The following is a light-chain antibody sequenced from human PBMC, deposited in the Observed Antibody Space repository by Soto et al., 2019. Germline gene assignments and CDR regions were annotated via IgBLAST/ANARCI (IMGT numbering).Light chain of an antibody. J-gene: IGKJ5*01. CDR1: QSVSSSY. V-gene: IGKV3-20*01. CDR2: GAS. Sequence: EIVLTQSPGTLSLSPGERATLSCRASQSVSSSYLAWYQQKPGPAPRLLIYGASSRPTGIPDRFSGSGSGTDFTLTISRLEPEDFAVYYCQQYGSSSTFGQGTRLEIK. CDR3: QQYGSSST.